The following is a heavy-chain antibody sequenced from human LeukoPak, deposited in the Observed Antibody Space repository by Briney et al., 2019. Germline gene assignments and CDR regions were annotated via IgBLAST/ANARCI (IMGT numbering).Heavy chain of an antibody. CDR2: IYTSGST. J-gene: IGHJ4*02. CDR3: ARSRGIAVAGTVDY. Sequence: TSETLSLTCTDSGGSISSGSYYWSWIRQPAGKGLEWIGRIYTSGSTNYNPSLKSRVTISVDTSKNQFSLKLSSVTAADTAVYYCARSRGIAVAGTVDYWGQGTLVTVSS. V-gene: IGHV4-61*02. D-gene: IGHD6-19*01. CDR1: GGSISSGSYY.